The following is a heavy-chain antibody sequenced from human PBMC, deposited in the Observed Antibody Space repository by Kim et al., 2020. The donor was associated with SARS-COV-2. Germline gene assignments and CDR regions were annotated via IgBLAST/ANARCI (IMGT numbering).Heavy chain of an antibody. V-gene: IGHV3-30-3*01. CDR1: GFTFSTYA. CDR3: ARAAGGIYSSSGSY. D-gene: IGHD6-6*01. Sequence: GGSLRLSCAASGFTFSTYAMHWVRQAPGKGLEWVASISYDGSNKFYAYSVKGRFTVSRDNSMNTVYLQMNSLRAEDTAVYYCARAAGGIYSSSGSYWGQGTLITVSS. J-gene: IGHJ4*02. CDR2: ISYDGSNK.